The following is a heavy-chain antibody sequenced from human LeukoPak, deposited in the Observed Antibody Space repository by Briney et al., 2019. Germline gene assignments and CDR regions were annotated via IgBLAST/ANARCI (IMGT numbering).Heavy chain of an antibody. J-gene: IGHJ4*02. D-gene: IGHD3-16*01. CDR2: ISGSGVST. CDR3: AKRTSGGSSGYSFDY. V-gene: IGHV3-23*01. CDR1: GFTFSSYA. Sequence: GGSLRLSCAASGFTFSSYAMSWVRQAPGKGLEWVSGISGSGVSTYYAGSVKGRFTISRDNSKNTLYVQMNSLRAEDTAVYYCAKRTSGGSSGYSFDYWGQGTLVTVSS.